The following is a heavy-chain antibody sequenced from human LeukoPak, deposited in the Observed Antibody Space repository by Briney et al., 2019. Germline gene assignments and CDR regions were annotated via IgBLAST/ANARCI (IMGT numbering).Heavy chain of an antibody. J-gene: IGHJ4*02. CDR2: INHSGST. CDR1: GGSFSGYY. Sequence: ASETLSLTCAVYGGSFSGYYWNWIRQPPGKGLEWIGEINHSGSTNYNPSLKSRVTISVDTSKNQFPLKLSSVTAADTAVYYCARGRGIAVAGKSAHGYWGQGTLVTVSS. V-gene: IGHV4-34*01. CDR3: ARGRGIAVAGKSAHGY. D-gene: IGHD6-19*01.